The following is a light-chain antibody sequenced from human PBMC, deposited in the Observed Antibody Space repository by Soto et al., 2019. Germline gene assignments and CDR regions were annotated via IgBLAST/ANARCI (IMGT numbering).Light chain of an antibody. J-gene: IGLJ7*01. CDR1: SSNIGAGYD. CDR3: QSFDSSLRGVV. V-gene: IGLV1-40*01. Sequence: QSVLTQPHSVSGAPGQGVTISCTGDSSNIGAGYDAHWYHQIPGTAPKLLISGSDNRPSGVPDRFSGSKSGTSASLAITGLQAEDEGEYYCQSFDSSLRGVVFGGGTQLTVL. CDR2: GSD.